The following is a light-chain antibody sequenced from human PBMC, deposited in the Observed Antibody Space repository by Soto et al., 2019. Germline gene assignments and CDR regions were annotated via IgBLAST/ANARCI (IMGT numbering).Light chain of an antibody. V-gene: IGKV3-20*01. CDR3: QQYGGPVPWT. CDR1: QTISRNY. J-gene: IGKJ1*01. Sequence: EFGLTQSAGTLSLSTGERATVSCRASQTISRNYLAWYQKKPGQAPRLLIYGASTRATGIPDRFTGSGSGTDFALTIARLEPEDFAVYYCQQYGGPVPWTFGQGTKVDI. CDR2: GAS.